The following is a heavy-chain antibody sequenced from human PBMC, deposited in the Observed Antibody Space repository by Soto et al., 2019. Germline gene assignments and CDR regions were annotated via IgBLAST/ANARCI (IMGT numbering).Heavy chain of an antibody. D-gene: IGHD3-10*01. CDR3: AASYGSGSRAFDY. J-gene: IGHJ4*02. CDR1: GDTFNSYT. Sequence: QFQLVQSGPEVKMHWSSVKVSCKASGDTFNSYTINWVRQAPGQGLQWMGRTIPILAMSNYALKFQGRVTITADKSTTTAYMELSRLRSYDTAVYYCAASYGSGSRAFDYWGQETLVTVPS. V-gene: IGHV1-69*02. CDR2: TIPILAMS.